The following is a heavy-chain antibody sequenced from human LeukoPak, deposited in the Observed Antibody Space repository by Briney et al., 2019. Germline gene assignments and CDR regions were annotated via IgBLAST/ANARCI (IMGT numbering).Heavy chain of an antibody. V-gene: IGHV4-34*01. CDR1: GGSFSGYY. Sequence: SETLSLTCAVYGGSFSGYYWSWIRQPPGKGLEWIGEINHSGSTNYNPSLKSRVTISVDTSKNQFSLKLSSVTAADTAVYYCARVRASGRFGELVLWSDPWGQGTLVTVSS. CDR3: ARVRASGRFGELVLWSDP. CDR2: INHSGST. J-gene: IGHJ5*02. D-gene: IGHD3-10*01.